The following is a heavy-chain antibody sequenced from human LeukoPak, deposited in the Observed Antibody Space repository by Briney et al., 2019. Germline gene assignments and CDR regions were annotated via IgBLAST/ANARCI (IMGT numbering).Heavy chain of an antibody. CDR1: RFTFSSYA. J-gene: IGHJ4*02. V-gene: IGHV3-30*14. D-gene: IGHD1-26*01. Sequence: PGRSLRLSCAVSRFTFSSYAMHWVRQAPGKGLEWVALISFDGSNKYYADSVKGRFTISRDNSKNTLYLQMNSLKTEDTAVYYCTTERRSSVSSSRFDYWGQGALVTVSS. CDR2: ISFDGSNK. CDR3: TTERRSSVSSSRFDY.